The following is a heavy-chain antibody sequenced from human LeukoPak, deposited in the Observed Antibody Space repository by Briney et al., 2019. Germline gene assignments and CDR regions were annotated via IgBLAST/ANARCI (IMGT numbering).Heavy chain of an antibody. CDR1: GYTFTVYF. CDR2: INPNSGGT. D-gene: IGHD2-2*01. Sequence: GASVKVSCKASGYTFTVYFMHWVRQAPGQGLEWMGWINPNSGGTNYAQKFQGRVTMTRDTSISTAYMELSRLRSDDTAVYYCASSIVYCSSTSCYFNWGQGTLVTVSS. CDR3: ASSIVYCSSTSCYFN. V-gene: IGHV1-2*02. J-gene: IGHJ4*02.